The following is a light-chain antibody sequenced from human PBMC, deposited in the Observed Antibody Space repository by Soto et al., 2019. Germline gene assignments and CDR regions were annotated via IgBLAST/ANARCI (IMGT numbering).Light chain of an antibody. CDR3: QQYNNWPALT. J-gene: IGKJ4*01. CDR2: GAS. V-gene: IGKV3-15*01. Sequence: EIVMTQSPSTLSVSPGERATLSCRASQSVSSNLAWYQQKPGQAPRLLIYGASTRATGIPARFSGSGSGTEFTPTTSSLQSADFAVSYCQQYNNWPALTFGEGTKVEIK. CDR1: QSVSSN.